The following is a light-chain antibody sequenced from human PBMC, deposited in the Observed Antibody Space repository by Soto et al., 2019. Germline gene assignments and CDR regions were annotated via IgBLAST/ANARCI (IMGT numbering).Light chain of an antibody. V-gene: IGKV3-15*01. CDR1: QSVSSN. Sequence: EVVMTQSPATLSVSPGERATLSCRASQSVSSNLAWYQQKPGQVPNLLIYGASTRATGIPARFSGSGSGTEFTLTISSLQSEDFAVYYCQQYNNWPLTFGQGTRLEIK. CDR3: QQYNNWPLT. CDR2: GAS. J-gene: IGKJ5*01.